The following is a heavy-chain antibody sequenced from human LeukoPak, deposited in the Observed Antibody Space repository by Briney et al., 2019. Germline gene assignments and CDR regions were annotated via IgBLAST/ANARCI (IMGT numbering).Heavy chain of an antibody. Sequence: ASVKVSCKASGYTFTSYDINWVRQATGQGLEWMGWMNPNSGNTGYAQKFQGRVTKTRNTSVSTAYMELSSLRSEDTAVYYCARGRKNSGSFDYWGQGTLVTVSS. CDR1: GYTFTSYD. D-gene: IGHD1-26*01. J-gene: IGHJ4*02. V-gene: IGHV1-8*01. CDR3: ARGRKNSGSFDY. CDR2: MNPNSGNT.